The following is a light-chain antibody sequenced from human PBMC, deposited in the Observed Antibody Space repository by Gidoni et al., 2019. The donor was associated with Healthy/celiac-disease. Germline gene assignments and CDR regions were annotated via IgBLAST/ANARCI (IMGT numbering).Light chain of an antibody. J-gene: IGKJ4*01. Sequence: RVTITCRASQSISSYLHWYQQKPGKAPKLLIYAASSLQSGVPSRFSGSGSGTDFTRTISSLQPEDFATYYCQQSYSTWLTCXGXTKVEIK. V-gene: IGKV1-39*01. CDR3: QQSYSTWLT. CDR1: QSISSY. CDR2: AAS.